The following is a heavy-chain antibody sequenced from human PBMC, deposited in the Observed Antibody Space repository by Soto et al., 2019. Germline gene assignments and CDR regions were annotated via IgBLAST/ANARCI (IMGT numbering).Heavy chain of an antibody. D-gene: IGHD3-10*01. V-gene: IGHV5-51*01. CDR2: IYPGDSDT. J-gene: IGHJ4*02. Sequence: GESLKISCMGSGYKVSTWHNFTSYWIAWVRQMPGEGLEWMGIIYPGDSDTRYSPSFQGQVTISADKSISTAYLQWSSLKASDTAMYYCARHSGSFRADYWGPGTLVTVSS. CDR3: ARHSGSFRADY. CDR1: GYKVSTWHNFTSYW.